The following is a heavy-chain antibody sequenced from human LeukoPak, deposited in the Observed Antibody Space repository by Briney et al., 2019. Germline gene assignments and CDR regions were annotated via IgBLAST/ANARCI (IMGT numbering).Heavy chain of an antibody. CDR1: GFTFSDYA. CDR2: ISSNGGSI. Sequence: GGSLRLSCAASGFTFSDYAMHWVRQAPGKELEYVSAISSNGGSIHYANSVKGRFTISRDNSKNTLYLQMDSLRAEDMAVYYCAKSRLSGINDAFDIWGQGIMVTVSS. D-gene: IGHD3-3*01. CDR3: AKSRLSGINDAFDI. V-gene: IGHV3-64*01. J-gene: IGHJ3*02.